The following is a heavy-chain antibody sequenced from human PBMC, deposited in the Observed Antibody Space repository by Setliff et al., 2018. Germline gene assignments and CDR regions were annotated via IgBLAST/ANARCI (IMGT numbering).Heavy chain of an antibody. CDR1: GASITSGGFY. CDR2: ISPSGST. CDR3: ARHWDFCGGNCPHNSIDY. Sequence: SETLSLTCSVSGASITSGGFYWTWIRQPAGKGLEWIGHISPSGSTTYNPSVKSRVTISADTSKNQFSVRLNSVTAADTAVYYCARHWDFCGGNCPHNSIDYWGRGALVTVSS. J-gene: IGHJ4*02. V-gene: IGHV4-61*09. D-gene: IGHD2-21*02.